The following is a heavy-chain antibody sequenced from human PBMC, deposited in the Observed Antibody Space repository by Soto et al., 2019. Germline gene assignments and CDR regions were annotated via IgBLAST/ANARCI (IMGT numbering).Heavy chain of an antibody. CDR2: IYHSGST. D-gene: IGHD6-13*01. CDR1: GGSISSSNW. V-gene: IGHV4-4*02. CDR3: AGGAGREGIAAAGLYYYYYGMDV. J-gene: IGHJ6*02. Sequence: ASETLSLTCAVSGGSISSSNWWSWVRQPPGKGLEWIGEIYHSGSTNYNPSLKSRVTISVDKSKNQFSLKLSSVTAADTAVYYCAGGAGREGIAAAGLYYYYYGMDVWGQGTTVTVSS.